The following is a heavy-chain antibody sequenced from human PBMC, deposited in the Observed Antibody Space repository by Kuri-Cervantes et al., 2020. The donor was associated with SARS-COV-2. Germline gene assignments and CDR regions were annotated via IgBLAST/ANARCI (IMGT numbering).Heavy chain of an antibody. J-gene: IGHJ4*02. CDR3: ARDYGSGSPRFFDH. Sequence: GESLKISCAASGFTFSSYAMHWVRQAPGKGLEWVAYINSGSRTIYYADSVKGRFTISTDNAKNSVYLQMNSLRAEDTAVYYCARDYGSGSPRFFDHWGQGTQVTVSS. CDR1: GFTFSSYA. D-gene: IGHD3-10*01. CDR2: INSGSRTI. V-gene: IGHV3-48*01.